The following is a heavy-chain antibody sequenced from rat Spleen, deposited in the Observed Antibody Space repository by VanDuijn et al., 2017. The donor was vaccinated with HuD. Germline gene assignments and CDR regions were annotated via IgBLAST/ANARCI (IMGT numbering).Heavy chain of an antibody. D-gene: IGHD1-9*01. J-gene: IGHJ4*01. CDR1: GFTFSDYY. Sequence: EVQLVESDGGLVQPGRSLKLSCAASGFTFSDYYMAWVRQAPTKGLEWVATISYDGSSTYYRDSVKGRFTISRDNAKSTLYLQMNSLRSEDTATYYCTRDYGYNYGVMDAGGQGASVTVSS. CDR2: ISYDGSST. CDR3: TRDYGYNYGVMDA. V-gene: IGHV5-29*01.